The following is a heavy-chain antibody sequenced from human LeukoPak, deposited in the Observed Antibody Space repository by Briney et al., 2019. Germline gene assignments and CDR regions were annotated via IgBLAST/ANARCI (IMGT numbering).Heavy chain of an antibody. Sequence: ASVKVSCKASGYTFSAHAISWVRQAPGQGLEWMGWFSAYSGDTNYAQKFQGRVTLTRDTSTNTAYMELRGLTSDDTAIYYCARGQLLSDNWGQGTLVTVSS. J-gene: IGHJ4*02. CDR2: FSAYSGDT. D-gene: IGHD5-24*01. CDR1: GYTFSAHA. CDR3: ARGQLLSDN. V-gene: IGHV1-18*01.